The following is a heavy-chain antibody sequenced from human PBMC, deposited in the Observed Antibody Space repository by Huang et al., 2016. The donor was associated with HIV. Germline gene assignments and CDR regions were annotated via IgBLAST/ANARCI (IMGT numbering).Heavy chain of an antibody. Sequence: QVQLQQSGPGLLQPSQTLSLTCAISEDSVSANSVTWNWIRQSPSGGLEWLGRKYYMSTWQYDYAESLKSRITIDTDISKKHFSLQLKAVVPEDTAVYVCARGRDFYYDKTGYSFDYWGQGSLVIVST. CDR1: EDSVSANSVT. CDR2: KYYMSTWQY. V-gene: IGHV6-1*01. CDR3: ARGRDFYYDKTGYSFDY. J-gene: IGHJ4*02. D-gene: IGHD3-9*01.